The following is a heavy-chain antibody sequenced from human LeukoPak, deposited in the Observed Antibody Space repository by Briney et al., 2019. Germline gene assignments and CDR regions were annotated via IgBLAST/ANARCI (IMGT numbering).Heavy chain of an antibody. CDR2: FDPELGET. Sequence: ASVRVSCKASRYTLTELSILWVRQAPGKGLEWMGGFDPELGETIYAQRFQGRITMTEDTSTDTAYMKLSSLRSEDTAVYFCATGSNDWYYFDYWGQGTLVTVSS. CDR3: ATGSNDWYYFDY. V-gene: IGHV1-24*01. D-gene: IGHD3-9*01. CDR1: RYTLTELS. J-gene: IGHJ4*02.